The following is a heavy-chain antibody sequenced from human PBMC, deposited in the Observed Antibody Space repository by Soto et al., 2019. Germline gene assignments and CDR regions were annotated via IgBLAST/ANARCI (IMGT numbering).Heavy chain of an antibody. Sequence: QVQLVESGGGVVQPGRSLRLSCAASGFTFSSYGMHWVRQAPGKGLEWVAVISYDGSNKYYADSVKGRFTISRDNSKNTLYLQMNSLRAADTAVYYCANGRVRFGIRTFFDYWGQGTLVTVSS. CDR1: GFTFSSYG. CDR2: ISYDGSNK. J-gene: IGHJ4*02. V-gene: IGHV3-30*18. CDR3: ANGRVRFGIRTFFDY. D-gene: IGHD3-10*01.